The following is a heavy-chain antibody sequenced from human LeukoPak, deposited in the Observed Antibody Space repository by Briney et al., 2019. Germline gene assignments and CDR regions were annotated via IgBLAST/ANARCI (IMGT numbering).Heavy chain of an antibody. D-gene: IGHD3-16*02. V-gene: IGHV4-34*01. CDR1: GGSFSGYY. CDR2: IYYSGST. CDR3: ARSPGYDYVWGSYRPNWFDP. J-gene: IGHJ5*02. Sequence: SETLSLTCAVYGGSFSGYYWSWIRQPPGKGLEWIGSIYYSGSTYYNPSLKSRVTISVDTSKNQFSLKLSSVTAADTAVYYCARSPGYDYVWGSYRPNWFDPWGQGTLVTVSS.